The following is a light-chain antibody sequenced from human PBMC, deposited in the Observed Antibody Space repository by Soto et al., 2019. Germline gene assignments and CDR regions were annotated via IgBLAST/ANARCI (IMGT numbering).Light chain of an antibody. CDR1: QSISNF. CDR2: DSS. CDR3: QQRSSRSLT. J-gene: IGKJ4*01. V-gene: IGKV3-11*01. Sequence: EVVLTQSPATLSLSPGERATLSCRASQSISNFLAWYQQKPGQTPRLLIYDSSIRAAGFPARFSGSGSGTDFTLTINNLEPEDFAVYFCQQRSSRSLTFGGGTKVEI.